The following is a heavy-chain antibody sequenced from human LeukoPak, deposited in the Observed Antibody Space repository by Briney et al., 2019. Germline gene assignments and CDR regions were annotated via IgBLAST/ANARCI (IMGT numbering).Heavy chain of an antibody. CDR1: GGSISSGSYY. Sequence: SETLSLTCTVSGGSISSGSYYWSWIRQPAGKGLEWIGRIYTSGSTNYNPSLKSRVTISVDTSKNQFSLKLSSVTAADTAVYYCARDLGGSRNYWGQGTLVTVSS. J-gene: IGHJ4*02. V-gene: IGHV4-61*02. CDR3: ARDLGGSRNY. CDR2: IYTSGST. D-gene: IGHD2-2*01.